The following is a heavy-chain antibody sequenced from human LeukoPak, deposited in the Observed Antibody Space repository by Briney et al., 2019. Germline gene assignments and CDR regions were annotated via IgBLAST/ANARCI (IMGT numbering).Heavy chain of an antibody. V-gene: IGHV3-30-3*01. D-gene: IGHD1-26*01. CDR1: GFTFSSYA. J-gene: IGHJ4*02. CDR2: ISYDGSNK. CDR3: ARGKWELPFDY. Sequence: GGSLRLSCAASGFTFSSYAMHWAGQAPGKGLEWVAVISYDGSNKYYADSVKGRFTISRDNSKNTLYLQMNSLRAEDTAVYYCARGKWELPFDYWGQGTPVTVSS.